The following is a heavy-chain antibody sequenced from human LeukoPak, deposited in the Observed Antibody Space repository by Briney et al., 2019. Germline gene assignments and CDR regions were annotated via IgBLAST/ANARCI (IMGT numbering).Heavy chain of an antibody. V-gene: IGHV4-31*03. D-gene: IGHD3-10*01. CDR2: ISNTGNT. Sequence: PSQTLSLTCTVSGGSVSSGSYYWSWIRRHPGKGLEWIGYISNTGNTYYNRSLRGRVIISLDTSENQVSLKLSSVTAADTAVYYCARGGVRRGGDGLDIWGQGTLVTVSS. J-gene: IGHJ3*02. CDR1: GGSVSSGSYY. CDR3: ARGGVRRGGDGLDI.